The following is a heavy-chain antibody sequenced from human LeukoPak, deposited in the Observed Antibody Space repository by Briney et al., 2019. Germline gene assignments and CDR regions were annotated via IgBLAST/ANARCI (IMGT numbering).Heavy chain of an antibody. J-gene: IGHJ6*02. CDR2: ISGSTGST. Sequence: GGSLRLSCAASGFTFSNYAMNWVRQAPGKGLEWVSLISGSTGSTYYADSVKGRFSISRDNSKNTVYLEMNSLRAEDTAVYYCARARLGGTPYHYGLDVWGQGTTVTVSS. D-gene: IGHD1-26*01. CDR3: ARARLGGTPYHYGLDV. CDR1: GFTFSNYA. V-gene: IGHV3-23*01.